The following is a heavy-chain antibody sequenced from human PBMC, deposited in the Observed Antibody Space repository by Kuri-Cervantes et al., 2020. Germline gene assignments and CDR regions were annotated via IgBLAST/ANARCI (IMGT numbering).Heavy chain of an antibody. CDR1: GFTFSSYG. CDR3: ARAGGGGGAFDI. CDR2: IWYDGSNK. V-gene: IGHV3-33*08. J-gene: IGHJ3*02. D-gene: IGHD2-15*01. Sequence: GESLKISCAASGFTFSSYGMHWVRQAPGKGLEWVAVIWYDGSNKYYADSVKGRFTISRDNSKNTLYLQMNSLRAEDTAVYYCARAGGGGGAFDIWGQGTMVTVSS.